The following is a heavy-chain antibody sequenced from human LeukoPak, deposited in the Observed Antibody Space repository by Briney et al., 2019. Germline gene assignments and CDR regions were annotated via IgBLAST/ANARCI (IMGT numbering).Heavy chain of an antibody. Sequence: GGSLKLSCAASGFTFSSYAMHWVRQAPGKGLEWVAVISYDGSNKYYADSVKGRFTISRDNSKNTLYLQMNSLRAEDTAVYYCARDRSNLYGSGYSYYFDYWGQGTLVTVSS. CDR2: ISYDGSNK. CDR1: GFTFSSYA. V-gene: IGHV3-30*04. J-gene: IGHJ4*02. CDR3: ARDRSNLYGSGYSYYFDY. D-gene: IGHD3-22*01.